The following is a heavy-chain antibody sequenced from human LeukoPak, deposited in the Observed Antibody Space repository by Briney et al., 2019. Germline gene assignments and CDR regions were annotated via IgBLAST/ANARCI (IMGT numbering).Heavy chain of an antibody. CDR2: ISSSGSTI. D-gene: IGHD5-24*01. CDR1: GFTFSNAW. CDR3: ARASRWVSFDI. Sequence: PGGSLRLSCAASGFTFSNAWMSWVRQAPGKGLEWVSYISSSGSTIYYADSVKGRFTISRDNSKNTLYLQMNSLRAEDTAVYYCARASRWVSFDIWGQGTMVTVSS. J-gene: IGHJ3*02. V-gene: IGHV3-48*01.